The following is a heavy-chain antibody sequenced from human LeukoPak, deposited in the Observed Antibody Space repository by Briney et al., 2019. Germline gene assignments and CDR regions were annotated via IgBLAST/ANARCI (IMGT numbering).Heavy chain of an antibody. J-gene: IGHJ6*02. D-gene: IGHD3-3*01. Sequence: GASVKVSCKASGYTFTGYYMHWVRQAPGQGLEWMGWINPNSGGTNYAQKFQGRVTMTRDTSISTAYMELSRLRSDDTAVYYCARDPSANIWSGYYSLRSYYGMDVWGQGTTVTVSS. CDR3: ARDPSANIWSGYYSLRSYYGMDV. V-gene: IGHV1-2*02. CDR2: INPNSGGT. CDR1: GYTFTGYY.